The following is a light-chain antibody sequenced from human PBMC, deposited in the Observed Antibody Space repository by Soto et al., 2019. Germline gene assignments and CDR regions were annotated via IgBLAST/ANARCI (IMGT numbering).Light chain of an antibody. CDR3: AAWDESPNVPV. CDR1: NSNIGRNT. J-gene: IGLJ2*01. CDR2: SNN. V-gene: IGLV1-44*01. Sequence: QAVVTQPPSASGTPGQRVTISCSGSNSNIGRNTVNWYQQLPGAAPNLLIYSNNERHSGVPDRFSGSKSGTSASLAISGLQSEDEADYYCAAWDESPNVPVFGGGTKLTVL.